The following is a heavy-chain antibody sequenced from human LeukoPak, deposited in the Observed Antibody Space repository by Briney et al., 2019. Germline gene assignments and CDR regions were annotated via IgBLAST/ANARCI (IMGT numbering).Heavy chain of an antibody. J-gene: IGHJ3*01. D-gene: IGHD3-3*01. CDR2: ISSEGRST. CDR3: ARDRSGYANDAFDF. CDR1: GFTFSSYA. Sequence: GGSLRLSCSASGFTFSSYAMHWVRQAPGKGLQYVSAISSEGRSTYYADSVKGRFTISRDNSKNTMFLQMNSLRAEDTAVYHCARDRSGYANDAFDFWGQGTMVTVSS. V-gene: IGHV3-64*04.